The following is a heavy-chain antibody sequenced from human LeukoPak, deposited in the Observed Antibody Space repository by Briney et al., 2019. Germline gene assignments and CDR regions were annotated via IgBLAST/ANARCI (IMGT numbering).Heavy chain of an antibody. V-gene: IGHV3-33*01. CDR1: GFTFSSYG. Sequence: GGSLRLSCAASGFTFSSYGMHWVRQAPGKGLEWVAVIWYDGSNKYYADSVKGRFTISRDNSKNTLYLQMNSLRAEDTAVYYCARDQAVATSLFDYWGQGTLVTVSS. CDR3: ARDQAVATSLFDY. J-gene: IGHJ4*02. CDR2: IWYDGSNK. D-gene: IGHD6-19*01.